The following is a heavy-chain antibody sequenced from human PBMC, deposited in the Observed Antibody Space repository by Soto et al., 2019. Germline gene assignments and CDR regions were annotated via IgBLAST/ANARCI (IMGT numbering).Heavy chain of an antibody. Sequence: EVQLVESGGGLVKPGGSLRLSCAASGFTFSSCSMNWVRQAPGNGLEWFSSMSSSSSYIYYADSPKGRFTISRDNAKNSLYLQMNSLRAEDTAVYYGARDSRIDGDYFDCWGQGTLVTVSS. D-gene: IGHD2-15*01. CDR3: ARDSRIDGDYFDC. CDR1: GFTFSSCS. J-gene: IGHJ4*02. CDR2: MSSSSSYI. V-gene: IGHV3-21*01.